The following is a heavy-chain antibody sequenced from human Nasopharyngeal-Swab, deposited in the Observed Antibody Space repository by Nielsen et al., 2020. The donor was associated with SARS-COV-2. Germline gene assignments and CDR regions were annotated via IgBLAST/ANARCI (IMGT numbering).Heavy chain of an antibody. CDR1: GFTFSDYY. J-gene: IGHJ4*02. CDR2: ISSSGSTV. D-gene: IGHD1-26*01. Sequence: GESLKISCAASGFTFSDYYMSWIRQAPGKGLEWVSYISSSGSTVYYADSVKGRFTISRDNAKNSLYLQMNSLRAEDTAVYYCVRKWEPRGWLFDYWGQGTLVTVSS. CDR3: VRKWEPRGWLFDY. V-gene: IGHV3-11*01.